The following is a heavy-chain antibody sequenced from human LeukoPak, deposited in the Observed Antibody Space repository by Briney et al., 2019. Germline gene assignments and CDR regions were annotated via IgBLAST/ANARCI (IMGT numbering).Heavy chain of an antibody. CDR1: GGSISSYY. J-gene: IGHJ3*02. CDR3: ARVSPVVVAATGGGTFDI. V-gene: IGHV4-59*12. Sequence: SETLSLTCTVSGGSISSYYWSWIRQPPGKGLEWIGYIYYSGSINYNPSLKSRVTISVDTSKNQFSLKLSSVTAADTAVYYCARVSPVVVAATGGGTFDIWGQGTMVTVSS. CDR2: IYYSGSI. D-gene: IGHD2-15*01.